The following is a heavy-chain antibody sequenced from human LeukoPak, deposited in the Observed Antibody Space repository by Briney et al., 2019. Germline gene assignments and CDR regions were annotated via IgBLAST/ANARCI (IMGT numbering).Heavy chain of an antibody. Sequence: SVKVSCKASGGTFSSYAISWVRQAPGQGLEWMGGIIPIFGTANYAQKFQGRVTITADESTSTAYMELSSLRSEDTAVYYCARASYYDFWSGSPEGGYYFDYWGQGTLVTVSS. D-gene: IGHD3-3*01. CDR1: GGTFSSYA. CDR3: ARASYYDFWSGSPEGGYYFDY. V-gene: IGHV1-69*13. CDR2: IIPIFGTA. J-gene: IGHJ4*02.